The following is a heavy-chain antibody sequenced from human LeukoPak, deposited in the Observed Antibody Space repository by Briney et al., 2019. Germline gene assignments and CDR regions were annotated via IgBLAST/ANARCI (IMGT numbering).Heavy chain of an antibody. J-gene: IGHJ4*02. V-gene: IGHV4-61*08. D-gene: IGHD3-9*01. Sequence: SETLSLTCTVSGGSITSGGYYWSWIRQHPGKGLEYIGYIYFSGSTNYNPSLKSRVTISVDTSKNQFSLKLSSVTAADTAVYYCARDGGKGWLWFDYWGQGTLVTVSS. CDR3: ARDGGKGWLWFDY. CDR2: IYFSGST. CDR1: GGSITSGGYY.